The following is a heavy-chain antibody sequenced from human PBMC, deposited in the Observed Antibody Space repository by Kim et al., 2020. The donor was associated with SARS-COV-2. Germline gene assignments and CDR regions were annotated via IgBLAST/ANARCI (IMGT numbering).Heavy chain of an antibody. J-gene: IGHJ3*02. Sequence: GGSLRLSCAASGFTFSSYGMHWVRQAPGKGLEWVAVISYDGSNKYYADSVKGRFTISRDNSKNTLYLQMNSLRAEDTAVYYCAKTYEVAVAGDAFDIWG. CDR2: ISYDGSNK. D-gene: IGHD6-19*01. CDR1: GFTFSSYG. V-gene: IGHV3-30*18. CDR3: AKTYEVAVAGDAFDI.